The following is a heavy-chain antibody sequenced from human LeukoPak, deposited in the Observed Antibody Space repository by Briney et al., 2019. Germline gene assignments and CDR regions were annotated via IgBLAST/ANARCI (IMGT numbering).Heavy chain of an antibody. Sequence: PGGSLRLSCAVSGFTFSSYAMSWVRQAPGKGLEWVSAISGSGGSTYYADSVKGRFTISRDNSKNTLYLQMNSLRAEDTAVHYCAKLGGSGYYFGYYFDYWGQGTLVTVSS. CDR1: GFTFSSYA. J-gene: IGHJ4*02. CDR2: ISGSGGST. CDR3: AKLGGSGYYFGYYFDY. D-gene: IGHD3-22*01. V-gene: IGHV3-23*01.